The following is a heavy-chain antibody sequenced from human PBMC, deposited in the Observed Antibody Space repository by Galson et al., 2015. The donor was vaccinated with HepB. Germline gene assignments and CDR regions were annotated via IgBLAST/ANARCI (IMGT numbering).Heavy chain of an antibody. D-gene: IGHD5-24*01. CDR1: GYTFTSYY. J-gene: IGHJ4*02. Sequence: SVKVSCKASGYTFTSYYMHWVRQAPGQGLEWMGIINPSGGSTSYAQKFQGRVTMTRDTSTSTVYMELSSLRSEDTAVYYCARDASRSDRDDTMDYCGQGTLVTLSS. V-gene: IGHV1-46*01. CDR2: INPSGGST. CDR3: ARDASRSDRDDTMDY.